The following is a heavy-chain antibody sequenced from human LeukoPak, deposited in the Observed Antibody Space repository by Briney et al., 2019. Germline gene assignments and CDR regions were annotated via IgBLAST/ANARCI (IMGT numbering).Heavy chain of an antibody. J-gene: IGHJ4*02. Sequence: GGSLRLSCAASGFTFSDYYMSWIRQAPGKGLEWVSYISSSGSTIYYADSVKGRFTTSRDNAKNSLYLQMNSLRVEDTAVYYCARGTYCSSTSCFSIYWGQGTLVTVSS. V-gene: IGHV3-11*04. CDR1: GFTFSDYY. D-gene: IGHD2-2*01. CDR2: ISSSGSTI. CDR3: ARGTYCSSTSCFSIY.